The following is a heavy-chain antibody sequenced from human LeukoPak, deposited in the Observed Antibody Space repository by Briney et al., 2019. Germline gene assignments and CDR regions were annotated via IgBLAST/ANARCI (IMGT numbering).Heavy chain of an antibody. CDR1: GYTFTGYY. D-gene: IGHD1-7*01. CDR2: INPNSGGT. J-gene: IGHJ5*02. CDR3: ARPLGTTRRGLLNWFDP. Sequence: GASVKVSCKASGYTFTGYYMHWVRQAPGQRLEWMGRINPNSGGTNYAQKFQGRVTMTRDTSISTAYMELSRLRSDDTAVYYCARPLGTTRRGLLNWFDPWGQGTLVTVSS. V-gene: IGHV1-2*06.